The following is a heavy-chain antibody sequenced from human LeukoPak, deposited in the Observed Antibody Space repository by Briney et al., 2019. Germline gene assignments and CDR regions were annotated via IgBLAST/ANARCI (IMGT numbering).Heavy chain of an antibody. Sequence: PSETLSLTCTVSSGSISSTSYYWGWIRQPPGMGLEWIGSMYYSGSIYHNPSLKSRVTISVDTSKSQFSLKLSSVTAADTAVYYCAREMRSPRGGFDYWDQGTLVTVSS. J-gene: IGHJ4*02. V-gene: IGHV4-39*07. CDR1: SGSISSTSYY. D-gene: IGHD3-10*01. CDR3: AREMRSPRGGFDY. CDR2: MYYSGSI.